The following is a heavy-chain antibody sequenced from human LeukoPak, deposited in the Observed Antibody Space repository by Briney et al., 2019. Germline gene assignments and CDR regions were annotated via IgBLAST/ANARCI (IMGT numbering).Heavy chain of an antibody. D-gene: IGHD2-21*02. V-gene: IGHV3-23*01. CDR1: GFTFSSYG. J-gene: IGHJ4*02. CDR3: AKGLVDGGDYYFDY. Sequence: GGSLRLSCAASGFTFSSYGMSWVRQAPGKGLEWVSAISGSGGNTYYADSVKGRFTISRDNSKNTLYLQMNSLRVEDTAVYYCAKGLVDGGDYYFDYWGQGTLVTVSS. CDR2: ISGSGGNT.